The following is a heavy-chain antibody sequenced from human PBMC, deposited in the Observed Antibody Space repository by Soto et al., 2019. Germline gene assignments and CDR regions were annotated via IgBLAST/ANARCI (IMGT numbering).Heavy chain of an antibody. CDR1: GGSVSGYF. CDR2: INHSGTT. V-gene: IGHV4-34*02. D-gene: IGHD2-15*01. J-gene: IGHJ4*02. CDR3: ARRYCSDSYCSYFDY. Sequence: QVQLQQWGAGLLKPSETLSLTCAVYGGSVSGYFWSWIRQPPGKGLEWIGEINHSGTTSYSPSLASRVTTSVDTSKNQFSLRLSSVTAADTAIYYCARRYCSDSYCSYFDYWGRGTLVTVSS.